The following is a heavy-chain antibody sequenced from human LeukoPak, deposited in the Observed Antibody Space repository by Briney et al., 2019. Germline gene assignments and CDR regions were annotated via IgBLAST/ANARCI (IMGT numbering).Heavy chain of an antibody. D-gene: IGHD6-19*01. CDR1: RFTFDDYA. V-gene: IGHV3-9*01. CDR2: ISWNSGSI. CDR3: AKEKIAVAGTRALNPYFDY. Sequence: GGSLRLSCAASRFTFDDYAMHWVRQAPGKGLEWVSGISWNSGSIGYADSVKGRFTISRDNAKNSLYLQMNSLRAEDTALYYCAKEKIAVAGTRALNPYFDYWGQGTLVTVSS. J-gene: IGHJ4*02.